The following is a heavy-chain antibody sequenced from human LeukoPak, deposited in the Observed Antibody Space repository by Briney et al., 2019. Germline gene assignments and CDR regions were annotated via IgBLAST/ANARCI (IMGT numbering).Heavy chain of an antibody. D-gene: IGHD3-22*01. J-gene: IGHJ5*02. CDR3: ARGITMIVVGLNWFDP. CDR2: IYYSGST. Sequence: PSQTLSLTCTVSGGSISSGDYYWSWIRQPPGKGLEWIGYIYYSGSTYYNPSLKSRVTISVDTSKNQFSLKLSSVTAADTAVYYCARGITMIVVGLNWFDPWGQGTLVTVSS. CDR1: GGSISSGDYY. V-gene: IGHV4-30-4*01.